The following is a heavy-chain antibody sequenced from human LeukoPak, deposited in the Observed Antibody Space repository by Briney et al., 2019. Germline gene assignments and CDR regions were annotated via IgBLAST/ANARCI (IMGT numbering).Heavy chain of an antibody. J-gene: IGHJ4*02. V-gene: IGHV3-23*01. D-gene: IGHD6-19*01. Sequence: PSETLSLTCTVSGGSISNGDHYWSWIRQHPGKGLEWVSVISGSGGSTYYADSVKGRFTISRDNSKNTLFLQMNSLRAEDTAIYYCAKGSGSIAVDNLCVYWGPGTLVTVSS. CDR1: GGSISNGDHY. CDR2: ISGSGGST. CDR3: AKGSGSIAVDNLCVY.